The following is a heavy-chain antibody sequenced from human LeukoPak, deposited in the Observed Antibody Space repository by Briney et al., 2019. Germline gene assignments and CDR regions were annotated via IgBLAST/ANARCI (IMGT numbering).Heavy chain of an antibody. D-gene: IGHD5-12*01. CDR2: ISSSSVYI. Sequence: GGSLRLSCAASGFTFSTYNMNWARQAPGKGLEWVSSISSSSVYIYYADSLKGRFTISRDNSKNSLYLQMNSLRAEDTAVYYCARADDYHRFDYWGQGTLVTVSS. J-gene: IGHJ4*02. CDR3: ARADDYHRFDY. V-gene: IGHV3-21*01. CDR1: GFTFSTYN.